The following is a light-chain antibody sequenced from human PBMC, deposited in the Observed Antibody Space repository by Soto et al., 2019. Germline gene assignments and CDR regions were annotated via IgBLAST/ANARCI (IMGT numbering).Light chain of an antibody. J-gene: IGLJ1*01. CDR1: KNDIGVYDF. V-gene: IGLV2-8*01. CDR2: EVV. Sequence: QSVLTQPPSASGTPGQSVTISCTGTKNDIGVYDFVSWYQHHPGKAPRLIIYEVVQRPSGVPYRFSGSKSGNTASLTVSGLQAAEEADYFCKSYAGSNTHVFGSGTKVTVL. CDR3: KSYAGSNTHV.